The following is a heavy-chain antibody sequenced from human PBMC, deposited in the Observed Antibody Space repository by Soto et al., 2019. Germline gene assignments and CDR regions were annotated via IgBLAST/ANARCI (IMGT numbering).Heavy chain of an antibody. D-gene: IGHD4-17*01. CDR2: IYYSGST. Sequence: QLQLQESGPGLVKPSETLSLTCTVSGGSISSSSYYWGWIRQTPGKGLEWIGSIYYSGSTYYNPSLKSRVTISVDTSKNQFSLKLSSVTAADTAVYYCARLQVLGTVAIDYWGQGTLVTVSS. CDR1: GGSISSSSYY. CDR3: ARLQVLGTVAIDY. J-gene: IGHJ4*02. V-gene: IGHV4-39*01.